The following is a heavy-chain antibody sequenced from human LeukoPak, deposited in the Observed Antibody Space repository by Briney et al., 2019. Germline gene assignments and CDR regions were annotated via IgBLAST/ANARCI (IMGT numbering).Heavy chain of an antibody. Sequence: SVKVSCKASGGNFSSNAISWVRQAPGQGLEWMGRIIPNLGVRNYAQKFQDRVTIIADKSTSTVYMELSSLRSEDTAVYYCVRRMYYYGSGTSYYFDYWGQGTLVTVSS. J-gene: IGHJ4*02. CDR3: VRRMYYYGSGTSYYFDY. CDR2: IIPNLGVR. V-gene: IGHV1-69*04. D-gene: IGHD3-10*01. CDR1: GGNFSSNA.